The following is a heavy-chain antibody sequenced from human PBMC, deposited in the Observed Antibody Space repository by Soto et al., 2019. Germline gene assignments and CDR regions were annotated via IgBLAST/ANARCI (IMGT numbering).Heavy chain of an antibody. Sequence: GGSLRLSCAASGFTFSSYGMHWVRQAPGKGLEWVAVISYDGSNKYYADSVKGRFTISRDNSKNTLYLQMNSLRAEDTAVYYCAKGHDYGDYLPRYYFDYWGQGTLVTVSS. CDR3: AKGHDYGDYLPRYYFDY. V-gene: IGHV3-30*18. CDR2: ISYDGSNK. CDR1: GFTFSSYG. D-gene: IGHD4-17*01. J-gene: IGHJ4*02.